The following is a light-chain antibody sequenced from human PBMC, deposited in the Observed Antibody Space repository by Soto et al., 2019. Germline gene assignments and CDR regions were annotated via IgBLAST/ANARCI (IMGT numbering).Light chain of an antibody. J-gene: IGKJ5*01. CDR2: KAS. CDR1: QSISSW. CDR3: QQYNSYSIT. Sequence: DIQMTQSPSTLSASVVDRVTITCLASQSISSWLAWYQQKPGKAPNLLIYKASSLESGVPSRFSGSGSGTEFTLTISSLQPDDFATYYCQQYNSYSITFGQGTRLEIK. V-gene: IGKV1-5*03.